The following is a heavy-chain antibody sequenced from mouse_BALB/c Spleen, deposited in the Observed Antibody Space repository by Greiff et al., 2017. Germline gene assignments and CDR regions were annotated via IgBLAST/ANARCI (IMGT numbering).Heavy chain of an antibody. CDR2: ISSGGSYT. V-gene: IGHV5-9-4*01. CDR3: AREDGNSFAY. D-gene: IGHD2-1*01. Sequence: EVQLVESGGGLVKPGGSLKLSCAASGFTFSSYAMSWVRQSPEKRLEWVAEISSGGSYTYYPDTVTGRFTISRDNAKNTLYLEMSSLRSEDTAMYYCAREDGNSFAYWGQGTLVTVSA. CDR1: GFTFSSYA. J-gene: IGHJ3*01.